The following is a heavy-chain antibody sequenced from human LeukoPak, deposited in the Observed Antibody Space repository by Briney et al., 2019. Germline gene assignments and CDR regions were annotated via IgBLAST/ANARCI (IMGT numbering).Heavy chain of an antibody. CDR3: AKDRLYSSSWFRFYA. CDR1: GFTFSSYA. CDR2: ISCSGGST. V-gene: IGHV3-23*01. D-gene: IGHD6-13*01. J-gene: IGHJ5*02. Sequence: GGSLRLFCAASGFTFSSYAMSWVRQAPGKGLEWVSAISCSGGSTYYADSVKGRFTISRDNSKNTLYLQMNSLRAEDTAVYYCAKDRLYSSSWFRFYAWGQGTLVSVSS.